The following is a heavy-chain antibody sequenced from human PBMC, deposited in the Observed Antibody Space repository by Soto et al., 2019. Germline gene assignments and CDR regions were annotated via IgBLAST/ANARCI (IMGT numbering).Heavy chain of an antibody. Sequence: PGGSLRLSCAASGFTFSSYNMNWVRQAPGKGLVWVSLISGDSITTNYADSVKGRFTISRDNAKNTLFLQMNSLTAEDTAVYYCATLYGPFDIWGQGTLVTVSS. V-gene: IGHV3-74*01. CDR1: GFTFSSYN. CDR2: ISGDSITT. D-gene: IGHD3-16*01. J-gene: IGHJ3*02. CDR3: ATLYGPFDI.